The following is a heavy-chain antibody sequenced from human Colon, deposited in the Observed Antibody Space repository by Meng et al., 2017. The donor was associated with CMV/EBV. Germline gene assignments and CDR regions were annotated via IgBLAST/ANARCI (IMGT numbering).Heavy chain of an antibody. Sequence: TFTGYYFHWLRQAPGEGLEWMGWVHPTSSETKAAEKFQGRVHMTSDTSITTVYMELHGLTSDDTAMYYCARAPIYCSNTDCYGNWFDPWGQGTLVTVSS. V-gene: IGHV1-2*02. J-gene: IGHJ5*02. D-gene: IGHD2-2*01. CDR2: VHPTSSET. CDR1: TFTGYY. CDR3: ARAPIYCSNTDCYGNWFDP.